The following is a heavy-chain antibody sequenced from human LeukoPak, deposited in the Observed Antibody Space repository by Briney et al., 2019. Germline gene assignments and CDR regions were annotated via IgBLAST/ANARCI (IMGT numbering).Heavy chain of an antibody. V-gene: IGHV1-46*01. D-gene: IGHD3-22*01. CDR1: GYTFTSYY. Sequence: ASVKVSCKASGYTFTSYYMHWVRQAPGQGLERMGIINPSGGSTSYAQKFQGRVTMTRDTSTSTVYMELSSLRSEDTAVYYCARAEYYYDSSGYYYLFDYWGQGTLVTVSS. J-gene: IGHJ4*02. CDR2: INPSGGST. CDR3: ARAEYYYDSSGYYYLFDY.